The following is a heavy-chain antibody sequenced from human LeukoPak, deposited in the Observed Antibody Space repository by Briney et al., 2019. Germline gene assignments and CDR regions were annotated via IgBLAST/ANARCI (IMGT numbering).Heavy chain of an antibody. J-gene: IGHJ5*02. Sequence: GASVKVSCTASGYTFTSYDINWVRQAPGQGLELMGWMNPNSGNTGYAQKFQGRVTMTRNASISTAYMELSSLRSEDTAVYYCARGQVWRRRYCSSTSCYNDWFDPWGQGTLVTVSS. V-gene: IGHV1-8*01. CDR1: GYTFTSYD. CDR2: MNPNSGNT. CDR3: ARGQVWRRRYCSSTSCYNDWFDP. D-gene: IGHD2-2*02.